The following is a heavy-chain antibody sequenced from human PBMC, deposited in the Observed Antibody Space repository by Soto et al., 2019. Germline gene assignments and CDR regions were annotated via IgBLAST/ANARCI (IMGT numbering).Heavy chain of an antibody. D-gene: IGHD2-15*01. J-gene: IGHJ4*02. CDR2: ISYDGSNK. Sequence: QVQLVDSGGGVVQPGRSLRLSCAASGFTFSSYGMHWVRQAPGKGLEWVAVISYDGSNKYYADSVKGRFTISGDNSKNTLYLQMNGLRAEDTAVYYCAHLCSGGSCYEIDYWGQGTLVTVSS. V-gene: IGHV3-30*03. CDR3: AHLCSGGSCYEIDY. CDR1: GFTFSSYG.